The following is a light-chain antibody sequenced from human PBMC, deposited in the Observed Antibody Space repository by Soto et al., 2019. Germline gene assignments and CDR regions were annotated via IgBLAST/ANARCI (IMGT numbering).Light chain of an antibody. CDR3: FSYTRSGTYV. V-gene: IGLV2-14*01. CDR1: SSDVGNYKY. J-gene: IGLJ1*01. CDR2: EVS. Sequence: QSVLTQPASVSGSPGQSITISCTGTSSDVGNYKYVSWYQQHPGKAPKLMIYEVSNRPSGVSNRFSGSKSGNTASLTISGLQAEDETDYYCFSYTRSGTYVFGTGTKRTVL.